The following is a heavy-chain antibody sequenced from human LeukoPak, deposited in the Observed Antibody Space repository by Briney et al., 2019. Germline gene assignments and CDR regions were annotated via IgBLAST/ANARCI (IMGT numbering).Heavy chain of an antibody. CDR2: ISDSGGST. Sequence: PGPSLRLSCAASGFTFSSYAMSSVRQAPGKALDWLSTISDSGGSTYYADSVKGRFTISRDNSKNTLYLQMNSLRAEDTAVYYCATRTGSRDGYNFDYWGQGTLVTVSS. D-gene: IGHD5-24*01. J-gene: IGHJ4*02. CDR1: GFTFSSYA. V-gene: IGHV3-23*01. CDR3: ATRTGSRDGYNFDY.